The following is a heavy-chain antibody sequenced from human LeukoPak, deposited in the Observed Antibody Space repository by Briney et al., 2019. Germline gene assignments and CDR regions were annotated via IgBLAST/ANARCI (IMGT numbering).Heavy chain of an antibody. Sequence: ASVKVSCKASGYTFTSYYMHWVRQAPGQGLEWMGIINPSGGSTSYAQKFQGRVTMTRDMSTSTVYMELSRLRSDDTAVYYCARRAIAYDAFDIWGQGTMVTVSS. D-gene: IGHD2-21*01. CDR2: INPSGGST. CDR3: ARRAIAYDAFDI. V-gene: IGHV1-46*01. J-gene: IGHJ3*02. CDR1: GYTFTSYY.